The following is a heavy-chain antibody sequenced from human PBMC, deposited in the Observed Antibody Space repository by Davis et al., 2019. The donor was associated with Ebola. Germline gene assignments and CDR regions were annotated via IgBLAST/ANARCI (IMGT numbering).Heavy chain of an antibody. CDR1: GFTFTNYA. V-gene: IGHV1-3*01. Sequence: GGSLRLSCSASGFTFTNYAMHWVRQAPGQRLEWMGWINAGNGNTKYSQKFQGRVTITRDTSASTAYSLHQGPIGLPPGTLLQEHLWG. CDR3: EHL. CDR2: INAGNGNT. J-gene: IGHJ6*01.